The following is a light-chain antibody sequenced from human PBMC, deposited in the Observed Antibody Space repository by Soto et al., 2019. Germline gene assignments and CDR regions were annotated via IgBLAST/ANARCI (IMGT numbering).Light chain of an antibody. Sequence: NVLTQSPGTLSLSPGQRATLSCRASQSLSGNYLAWYQQKPGQAPRVLIYRASIRATGISDRFSGSGSGTDFTLTISRLEPEDFAVYYCQHYGASPWTFDQGTKVEIK. CDR1: QSLSGNY. CDR2: RAS. V-gene: IGKV3-20*01. J-gene: IGKJ1*01. CDR3: QHYGASPWT.